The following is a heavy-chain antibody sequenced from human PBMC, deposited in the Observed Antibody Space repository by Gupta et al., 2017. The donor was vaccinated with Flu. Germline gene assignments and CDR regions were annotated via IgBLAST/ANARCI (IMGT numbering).Heavy chain of an antibody. V-gene: IGHV2-26*01. Sequence: QVTLKESGPVLVKPTETLTLTCTVSWFSLSNARMGVSWLRQPPGKALEWIANIFSNEEKAYRTAPKSRLTISKETPKSQVVPTMPNLETVATTTYYFALSRSIRWTTYFDDGGQGTLVTVSS. D-gene: IGHD6-13*01. CDR2: IFSNEEK. CDR3: ALSRSIRWTTYFDD. CDR1: WFSLSNARMG. J-gene: IGHJ4*02.